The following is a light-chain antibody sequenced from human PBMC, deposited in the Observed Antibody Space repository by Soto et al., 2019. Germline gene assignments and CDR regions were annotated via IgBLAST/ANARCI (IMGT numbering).Light chain of an antibody. CDR2: DAS. Sequence: EIVLTQSPGTLSLSPGERATLSCRASQSITRSYIAWYQQKPGQAPRLLIYDASSRATGIPDRFGGSGSGTDFTLTTSRLEPEYFAVYYCQQYSSLPETFGQRTKVEIK. V-gene: IGKV3-20*01. J-gene: IGKJ1*01. CDR3: QQYSSLPET. CDR1: QSITRSY.